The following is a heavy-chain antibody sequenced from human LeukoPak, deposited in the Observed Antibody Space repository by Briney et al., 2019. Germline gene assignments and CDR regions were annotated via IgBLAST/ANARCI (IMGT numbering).Heavy chain of an antibody. CDR2: IYYSGST. CDR1: GGSISSYY. CDR3: ARDHGTMVRGVSGFDY. Sequence: SETLSLTCTVSGGSISSYYWSWIRQPPGKGLEWIGYIYYSGSTNYNPSLKSRVTISVDTSKDQFSLKLRSVTAADTAVYYCARDHGTMVRGVSGFDYWGQGTLVTVSS. D-gene: IGHD3-10*01. V-gene: IGHV4-59*01. J-gene: IGHJ4*02.